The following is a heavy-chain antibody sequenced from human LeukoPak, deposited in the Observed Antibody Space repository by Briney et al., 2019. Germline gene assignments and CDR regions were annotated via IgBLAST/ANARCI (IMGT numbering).Heavy chain of an antibody. CDR3: AKDILSGTPHSGRAFDI. J-gene: IGHJ3*02. D-gene: IGHD1-1*01. Sequence: GGSLRLSCAASGFTFDDYAMHWVRQAPGKGLEWFSGISWNSGSIGYAESVKGRFTISRDNAKNSLYLQMNSLRAEDTALYYCAKDILSGTPHSGRAFDIWGQGTMVTVSS. CDR1: GFTFDDYA. V-gene: IGHV3-9*01. CDR2: ISWNSGSI.